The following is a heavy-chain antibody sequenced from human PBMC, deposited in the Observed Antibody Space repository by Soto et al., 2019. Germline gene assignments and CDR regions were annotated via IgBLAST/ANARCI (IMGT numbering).Heavy chain of an antibody. CDR3: ARIPRYSFPTSDDLDS. D-gene: IGHD5-18*01. Sequence: QVQLVQSGAEVRKPGSSVQVSCKASGGTFYTYTFSWVRQAPGQGLEWMGSITPIYPTTNYAEKFQGRLTVTADGSTNTAYMELNSLTSDDTALYYCARIPRYSFPTSDDLDSWGQGTLVTVSS. J-gene: IGHJ4*02. CDR2: ITPIYPTT. CDR1: GGTFYTYT. V-gene: IGHV1-69*15.